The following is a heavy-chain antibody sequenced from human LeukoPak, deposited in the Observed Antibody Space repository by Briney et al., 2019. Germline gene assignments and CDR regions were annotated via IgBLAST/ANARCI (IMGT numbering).Heavy chain of an antibody. CDR1: GFTVSSNY. V-gene: IGHV3-66*01. CDR3: AKDRGYSYGYDY. CDR2: IYSGGST. J-gene: IGHJ4*02. Sequence: GGSLRLSCAASGFTVSSNYMSWVREAPGKGLEWVSVIYSGGSTYYADSVKGRFTISRDNSKNTLYLQMNSLRAEDTAVYYCAKDRGYSYGYDYWGQGTLVTVSS. D-gene: IGHD5-18*01.